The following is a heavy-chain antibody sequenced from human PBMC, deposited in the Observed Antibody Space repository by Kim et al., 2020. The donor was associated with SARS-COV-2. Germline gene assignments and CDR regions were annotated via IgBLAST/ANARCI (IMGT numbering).Heavy chain of an antibody. V-gene: IGHV3-53*01. J-gene: IGHJ4*02. CDR3: ASGLPFDY. CDR2: RDGNT. Sequence: RDGNTYYADTVKGRFTISRDNSKNTVYLQMNSLRVDDTAVYYCASGLPFDYRGRGTLVTVSS.